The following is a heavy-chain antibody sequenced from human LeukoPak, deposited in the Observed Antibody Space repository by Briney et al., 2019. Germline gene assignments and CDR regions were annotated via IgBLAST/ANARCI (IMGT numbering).Heavy chain of an antibody. CDR3: AREGVPYYYDSSGYSHEFDY. J-gene: IGHJ4*02. V-gene: IGHV1-8*01. Sequence: ASVKVSCKASGYTFTSFDINWVRQAPGQGLEWMGLMNPNSGNTVYAQKFQGRVTMTRNTSITTAYMELSSLRSDDTAVYYCAREGVPYYYDSSGYSHEFDYWGQGTLVTVSS. CDR2: MNPNSGNT. D-gene: IGHD3-22*01. CDR1: GYTFTSFD.